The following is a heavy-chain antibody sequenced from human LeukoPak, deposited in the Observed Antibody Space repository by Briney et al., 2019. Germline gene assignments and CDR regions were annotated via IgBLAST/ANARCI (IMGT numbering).Heavy chain of an antibody. V-gene: IGHV3-66*02. CDR3: ARDRAGAQSWVALDP. CDR2: IYGDGTT. D-gene: IGHD3-10*01. J-gene: IGHJ5*02. CDR1: GFTFSHTW. Sequence: GGSLRLSCAASGFTFSHTWMTWVRQAPGRGLEWVSLIYGDGTTFYTDSVKGRFTISRDNFKNTLYLQMSSLRPEDTALYYCARDRAGAQSWVALDPWGQGTLVTVSS.